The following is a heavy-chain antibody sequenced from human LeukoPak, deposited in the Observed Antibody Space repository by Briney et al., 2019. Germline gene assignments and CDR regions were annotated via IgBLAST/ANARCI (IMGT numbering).Heavy chain of an antibody. CDR1: GGSITSHI. CDR2: VYTGGNT. J-gene: IGHJ3*02. Sequence: PSETLSLTCAVSGGSITSHIWSWIRQPAGKGLEWIGRVYTGGNTNYNPSLKSRVTMSVDTSKNQFSLKLTSVTAADTAVYYCARGLSHSKDIWGQGTMVTVSS. CDR3: ARGLSHSKDI. V-gene: IGHV4-4*07.